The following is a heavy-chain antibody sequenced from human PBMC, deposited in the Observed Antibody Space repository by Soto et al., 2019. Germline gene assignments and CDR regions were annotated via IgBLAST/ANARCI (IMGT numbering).Heavy chain of an antibody. CDR3: ARDSSGSSAYSY. D-gene: IGHD3-22*01. J-gene: IGHJ4*02. Sequence: ASVKVSCKASGYRFSDNGISWVRQAPGQGLEWMGWISADNGNGNYAQKFQGRVTMTTDTSTSTAYMEMRSRRSDDTAVYYCARDSSGSSAYSYWGQGTLVTVSS. CDR2: ISADNGNG. CDR1: GYRFSDNG. V-gene: IGHV1-18*04.